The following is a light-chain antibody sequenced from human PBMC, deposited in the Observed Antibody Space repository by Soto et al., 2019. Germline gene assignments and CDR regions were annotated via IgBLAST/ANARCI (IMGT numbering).Light chain of an antibody. J-gene: IGLJ3*02. Sequence: QYVLTQPPSASGTPGQRVTISCSGSSANIGTNYVYWYQQLPGTAPKLLIYRNNQRPSGVFDRFSGSKSGTSASLAIGGLRSEAEADYYCVAWDDRLSGWAFGGGTK. V-gene: IGLV1-47*01. CDR2: RNN. CDR3: VAWDDRLSGWA. CDR1: SANIGTNY.